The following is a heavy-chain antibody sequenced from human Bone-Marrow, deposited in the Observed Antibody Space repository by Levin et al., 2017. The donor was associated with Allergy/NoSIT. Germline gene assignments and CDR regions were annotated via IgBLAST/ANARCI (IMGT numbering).Heavy chain of an antibody. J-gene: IGHJ4*02. CDR3: ASWRGSDGSGYFEF. Sequence: PGGSLRLSCAASGFIFRNHGMHWVRQAPGKGLEWVALISSDGSKTYYADSVKGRATITRDNSKNSLDLQMNSLRTEDTAVYHCASWRGSDGSGYFEFWGQGILVTVSS. CDR1: GFIFRNHG. CDR2: ISSDGSKT. D-gene: IGHD3-22*01. V-gene: IGHV3-30*19.